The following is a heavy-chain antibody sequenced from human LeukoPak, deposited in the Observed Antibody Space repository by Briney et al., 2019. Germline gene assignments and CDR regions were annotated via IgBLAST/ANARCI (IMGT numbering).Heavy chain of an antibody. V-gene: IGHV1-8*03. CDR2: MNPNSGNT. J-gene: IGHJ6*03. CDR3: ARGYYYYYMDV. Sequence: ASVKVSCKASGYTFTSYDINWVRQATGQGLEWMGRMNPNSGNTGYAQKFQGRVTITRNTSISTAYMELSSLRSEDTAVYYCARGYYYYYMDVWGKGTTVTVSS. CDR1: GYTFTSYD.